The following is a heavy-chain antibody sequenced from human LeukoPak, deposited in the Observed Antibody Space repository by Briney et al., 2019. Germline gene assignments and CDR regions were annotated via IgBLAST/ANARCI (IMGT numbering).Heavy chain of an antibody. CDR2: INHSGST. J-gene: IGHJ3*02. CDR3: ASACTNGVCYTVRAFDI. CDR1: GGSISSSSYY. V-gene: IGHV4-39*07. D-gene: IGHD2-8*01. Sequence: SETLSLTCTVSGGSISSSSYYWSWIRQPPGKGLEWIGEINHSGSTNYNPSLKSRVTISVDTSKNQFSLKLSSVTAADTAVYYCASACTNGVCYTVRAFDIWGQGTMVTVSS.